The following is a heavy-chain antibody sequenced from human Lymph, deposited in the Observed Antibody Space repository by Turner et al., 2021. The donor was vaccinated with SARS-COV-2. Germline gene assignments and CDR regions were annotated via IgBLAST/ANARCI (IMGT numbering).Heavy chain of an antibody. D-gene: IGHD6-19*01. Sequence: EVQLLESGGGLVQPGGSLRLSCAASGFTFSSYAMSWVRQALGKGLEGVSGISGSGGTTHYADSVKGRFTISRDNSKNTLYLQMNSLRAEDTAVYYCAKDRFTLSSGWEDYWGQGTLVTVSS. CDR3: AKDRFTLSSGWEDY. CDR1: GFTFSSYA. V-gene: IGHV3-23*01. CDR2: ISGSGGTT. J-gene: IGHJ4*02.